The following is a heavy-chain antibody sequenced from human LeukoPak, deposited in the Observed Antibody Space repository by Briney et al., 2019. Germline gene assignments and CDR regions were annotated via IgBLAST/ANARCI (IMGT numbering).Heavy chain of an antibody. D-gene: IGHD6-13*01. CDR1: GGTFSSYA. Sequence: ASVKVSCKASGGTFSSYAISWVRQAPGQGLEWMGRIIPILGIANYAQKFQGRVTITADKSTSTAYMELSSLRSEDTAVYYCARDWEMYSSSPLDPWGQGTLVTVSS. V-gene: IGHV1-69*04. CDR3: ARDWEMYSSSPLDP. J-gene: IGHJ5*02. CDR2: IIPILGIA.